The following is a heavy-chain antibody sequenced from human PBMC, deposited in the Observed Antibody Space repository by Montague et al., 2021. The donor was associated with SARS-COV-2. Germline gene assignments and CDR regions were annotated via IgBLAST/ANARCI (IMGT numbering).Heavy chain of an antibody. CDR1: GDSISRYY. CDR2: IYPGGYV. CDR3: ARAIWHRYV. V-gene: IGHV4-4*07. Sequence: SETLSLTCSVSGDSISRYYWSWIRQSPGKGLEWIGRIYPGGYVNYNPALQSRVSMSVDTSKSQVSLNVTSVTAADTAVYYCARAIWHRYVWGRGILVTVSS. D-gene: IGHD2-2*01. J-gene: IGHJ2*01.